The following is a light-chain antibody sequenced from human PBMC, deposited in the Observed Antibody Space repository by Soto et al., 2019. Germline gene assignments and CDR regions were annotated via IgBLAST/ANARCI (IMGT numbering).Light chain of an antibody. CDR3: CSYVSGGTYV. Sequence: QSALTQPASVSGSPGQSITISCTGTSSDVGAYNSVAWYQHNPGKAPKLMIYDVSNRPSGVSSRFSGSKSDNTASLTISGLQAEDEADYFCCSYVSGGTYVFGAGTKLTVL. J-gene: IGLJ1*01. V-gene: IGLV2-14*01. CDR2: DVS. CDR1: SSDVGAYNS.